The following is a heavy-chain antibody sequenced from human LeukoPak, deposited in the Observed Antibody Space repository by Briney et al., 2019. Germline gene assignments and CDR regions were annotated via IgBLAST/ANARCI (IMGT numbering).Heavy chain of an antibody. CDR3: AGPFYDSSGYYDPWYFDL. V-gene: IGHV1-69*13. J-gene: IGHJ2*01. CDR2: IIPIFGTA. Sequence: SVKVSCKASGYTFTSYGISWVRQAPGQGLEWMGGIIPIFGTANYAQKFQGRVTITADESTSTAYMELSSLRSEDTAVYYCAGPFYDSSGYYDPWYFDLWGRGTLVTVSS. D-gene: IGHD3-22*01. CDR1: GYTFTSYG.